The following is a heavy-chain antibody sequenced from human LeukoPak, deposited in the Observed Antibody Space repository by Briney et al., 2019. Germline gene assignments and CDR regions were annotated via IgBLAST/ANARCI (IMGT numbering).Heavy chain of an antibody. Sequence: ASVKVSCKASGGTFSSYATSWVRQAPGQGLEWMGGIIPIFGTANYAQKFQGRVTITADESTSTAYMELSSLRSEDTAVYYCARGDLSWFDPWGQGTLVTVSS. J-gene: IGHJ5*02. V-gene: IGHV1-69*13. CDR2: IIPIFGTA. CDR1: GGTFSSYA. CDR3: ARGDLSWFDP.